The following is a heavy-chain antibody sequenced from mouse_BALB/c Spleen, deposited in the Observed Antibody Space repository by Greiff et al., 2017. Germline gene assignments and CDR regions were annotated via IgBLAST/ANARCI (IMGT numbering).Heavy chain of an antibody. Sequence: VKLLESGAELVKPGTSVKLSCKASGYNFTSYWINWVKLRPGQGLEWIGDIYPGSGSTNYNEKFKSKATLTVDTSSSTAYMQLSSLASEDSALYYCARLLTPYYFDYWGQGTTLTVSS. J-gene: IGHJ2*01. CDR3: ARLLTPYYFDY. V-gene: IGHV1-55*01. CDR1: GYNFTSYW. D-gene: IGHD1-1*01. CDR2: IYPGSGST.